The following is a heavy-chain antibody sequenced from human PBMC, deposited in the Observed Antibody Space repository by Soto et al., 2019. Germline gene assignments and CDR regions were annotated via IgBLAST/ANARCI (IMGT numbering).Heavy chain of an antibody. CDR2: IYYSGST. J-gene: IGHJ3*02. Sequence: SETLSLTCTVSGGSIRSYYWSWIRQPPGKGLEWIGYIYYSGSTNYNPSLKSRVTISVDTSKNQFSLKLSSVTAADTAVYYCAKNYGNAFDIWGQGTMVTVSS. D-gene: IGHD3-10*01. CDR1: GGSIRSYY. CDR3: AKNYGNAFDI. V-gene: IGHV4-59*01.